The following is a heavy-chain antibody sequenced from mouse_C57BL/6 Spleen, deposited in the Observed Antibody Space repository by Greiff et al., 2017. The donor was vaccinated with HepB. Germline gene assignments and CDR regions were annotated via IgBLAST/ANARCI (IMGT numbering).Heavy chain of an antibody. Sequence: VQLQQPGAELVRPGSSVKLSCKASGYTFTSYWMHWVKQRPIQGLEWIGNIDPSDSETHYNQKFKDKATLTVDKSSSTAYMQLSSLTSEDSAVYYCAREGDGNWFAYWGQGTLVTVSA. J-gene: IGHJ3*01. CDR3: AREGDGNWFAY. D-gene: IGHD2-1*01. CDR2: IDPSDSET. V-gene: IGHV1-52*01. CDR1: GYTFTSYW.